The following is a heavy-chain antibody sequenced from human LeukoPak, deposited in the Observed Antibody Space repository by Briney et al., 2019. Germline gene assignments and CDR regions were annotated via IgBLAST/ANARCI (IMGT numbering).Heavy chain of an antibody. CDR3: ARGGSGWSLRWAFDI. V-gene: IGHV3-53*01. CDR2: IYSGGST. D-gene: IGHD6-19*01. CDR1: GFTVSSNY. Sequence: PGGSLRLSCAASGFTVSSNYMSWVRQAPGKGLEWVSVIYSGGSTYYADSVKGRFTISRDNSKNTLYLQMNSLRAEDTAVYYCARGGSGWSLRWAFDIWGQGTMVTVSS. J-gene: IGHJ3*02.